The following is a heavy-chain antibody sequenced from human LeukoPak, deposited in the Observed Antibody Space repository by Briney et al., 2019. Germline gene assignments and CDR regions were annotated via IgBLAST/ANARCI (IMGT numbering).Heavy chain of an antibody. Sequence: GGSLRLSCAASRVTFSSYWMHWVRQAPGKGLVWVSRINSDGSSTSYADSVKGRFTISRDNAKNTLYLQMNSLRAEDTAVYYCATDTGYSSSWYEGYYFDYWGQGTLVTVSS. V-gene: IGHV3-74*01. J-gene: IGHJ4*02. D-gene: IGHD6-13*01. CDR1: RVTFSSYW. CDR3: ATDTGYSSSWYEGYYFDY. CDR2: INSDGSST.